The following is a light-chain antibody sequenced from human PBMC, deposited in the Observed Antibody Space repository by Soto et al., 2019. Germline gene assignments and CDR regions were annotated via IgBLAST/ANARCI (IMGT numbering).Light chain of an antibody. V-gene: IGLV2-8*01. Sequence: QSALTQPPSASGTPGQSVTIPCTGTNSDVGDYNYVSWYQQHPGKAPKLMIYEVSRRPSGVPDRFSGSKSGNTASLTVSGLQAEDEADYYCSSNAGSNNLVFGGGTKVTVL. CDR3: SSNAGSNNLV. CDR2: EVS. J-gene: IGLJ2*01. CDR1: NSDVGDYNY.